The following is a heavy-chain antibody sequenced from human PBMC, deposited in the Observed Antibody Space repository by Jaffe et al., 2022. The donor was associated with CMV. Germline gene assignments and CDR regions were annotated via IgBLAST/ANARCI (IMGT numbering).Heavy chain of an antibody. V-gene: IGHV1-46*01. CDR2: INPSGDDS. D-gene: IGHD6-19*01. CDR1: GFTFPAYY. CDR3: VRGCGSGSCFDP. Sequence: QVQLVQSGAEVKEAGTPVKVSCKASGFTFPAYYMHWVRQAPGQGLEWMAMINPSGDDSTYARKFQGRVIVTRDTSTSTVYMEVNSLRSEDTAIYYCVRGCGSGSCFDPWGQGTRVTVSS. J-gene: IGHJ5*02.